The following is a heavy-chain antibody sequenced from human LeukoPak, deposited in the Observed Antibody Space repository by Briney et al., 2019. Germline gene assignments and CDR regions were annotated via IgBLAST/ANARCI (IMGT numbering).Heavy chain of an antibody. Sequence: ASVKVSCKASGYTFTGYYMHWVRQAPGQGLEWMGWINPNSGGTNYEQKFQGRVTMTRDTSISTAYMELSRLRSDDTAVYYCATTQWIQLWSRAFDIWGQGTMVTVSS. D-gene: IGHD5-18*01. J-gene: IGHJ3*02. CDR1: GYTFTGYY. CDR2: INPNSGGT. CDR3: ATTQWIQLWSRAFDI. V-gene: IGHV1-2*02.